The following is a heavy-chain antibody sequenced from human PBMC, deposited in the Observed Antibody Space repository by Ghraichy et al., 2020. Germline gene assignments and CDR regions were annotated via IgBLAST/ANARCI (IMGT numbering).Heavy chain of an antibody. CDR3: ARVCSSLTYYYYYGMDV. CDR1: GGSISSYY. V-gene: IGHV4-59*01. J-gene: IGHJ6*02. CDR2: IYYSGST. Sequence: SETLSLTCTVSGGSISSYYWSWIRQPPGKGLEWIGYIYYSGSTNYNPSLKSRVTISVDTSKNQFSLKLSSVTAADTAVYYCARVCSSLTYYYYYGMDVWGQGTTVTVSS. D-gene: IGHD6-13*01.